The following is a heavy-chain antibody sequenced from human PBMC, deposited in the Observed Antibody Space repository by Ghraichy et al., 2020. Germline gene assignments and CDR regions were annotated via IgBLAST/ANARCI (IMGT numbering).Heavy chain of an antibody. Sequence: GGSLRLSCAASGFTFSSYWMSWVRQAPGKGLEWVANIKQDGSEKYYVDSVKGRFTISRDNAKNSLYLQMNSLRAEDTAVYYCARGRGPGYSGYDPSYYYGMDVWGQGTMVTVSS. D-gene: IGHD5-12*01. CDR3: ARGRGPGYSGYDPSYYYGMDV. V-gene: IGHV3-7*01. CDR1: GFTFSSYW. J-gene: IGHJ6*02. CDR2: IKQDGSEK.